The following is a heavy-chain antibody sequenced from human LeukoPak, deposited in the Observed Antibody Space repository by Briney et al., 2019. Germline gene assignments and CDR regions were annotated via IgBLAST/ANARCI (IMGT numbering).Heavy chain of an antibody. CDR3: ARGASSGWYYFDY. CDR1: GFTVSSNY. Sequence: GGSLRLSCAASGFTVSSNYMSWVRQAPGKGLEWVSVIYSGGSTYYADSVKGRFTISRDNSKNTLYLQMNSLRAEGTAVYYCARGASSGWYYFDYWGQGTLVTVSS. V-gene: IGHV3-66*02. J-gene: IGHJ4*02. D-gene: IGHD6-19*01. CDR2: IYSGGST.